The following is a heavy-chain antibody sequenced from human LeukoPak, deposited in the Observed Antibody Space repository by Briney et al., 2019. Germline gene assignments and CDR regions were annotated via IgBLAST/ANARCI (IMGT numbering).Heavy chain of an antibody. CDR3: AKACEQETVIALDS. J-gene: IGHJ4*02. V-gene: IGHV3-23*01. CDR2: ISGSGGST. Sequence: GGSLRLSCAASGFTFSTYAMSWVRQAPGKGLEWVSAISGSGGSTYYADSVKGRFTISRDNSKNTLYLQMNSLRAEDTSIYFCAKACEQETVIALDSWGQGTLVTVSS. D-gene: IGHD6-13*01. CDR1: GFTFSTYA.